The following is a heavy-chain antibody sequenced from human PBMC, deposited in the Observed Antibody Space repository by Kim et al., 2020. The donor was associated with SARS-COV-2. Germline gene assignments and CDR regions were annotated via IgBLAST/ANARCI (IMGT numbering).Heavy chain of an antibody. J-gene: IGHJ6*02. D-gene: IGHD3-10*01. V-gene: IGHV3-48*02. Sequence: GGSLRLSCAASGFTFSSYSMNWVRQAPGKGLEWVSYISSSSSTIYYADSVKGRFTISRDNAKNSLYLQMNSLRDEDTAVYYCASAPPGPPLMDVWGQGTTVTVSS. CDR2: ISSSSSTI. CDR1: GFTFSSYS. CDR3: ASAPPGPPLMDV.